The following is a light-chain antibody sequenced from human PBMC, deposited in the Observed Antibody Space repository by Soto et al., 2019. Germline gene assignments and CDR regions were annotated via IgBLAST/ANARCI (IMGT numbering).Light chain of an antibody. J-gene: IGKJ1*01. CDR1: QSVSSN. CDR3: QTYSNWSPWT. CDR2: RAS. V-gene: IGKV3-15*01. Sequence: EIVLTQSPGTLYLSPGERATLSCRASQSVSSNLAWYQQKPGQAPRLLIFRASTRATGIPARFSATESGTEFTLTISRLQSEDCAVYYCQTYSNWSPWTFGPGTKVDI.